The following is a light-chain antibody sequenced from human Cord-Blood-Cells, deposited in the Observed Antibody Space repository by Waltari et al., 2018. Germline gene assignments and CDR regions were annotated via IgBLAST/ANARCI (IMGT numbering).Light chain of an antibody. V-gene: IGLV1-47*01. Sequence: QSVLTQPLSASGTPGQRVTISCSGSSSNIGRNYVYWFQQLPGTAPKLLIYRNNQRPSGVPDRFSGSKSGTSASLAISGLRSEDEADYYCAAWDDSLSGLWVFGGGTKLTVL. CDR1: SSNIGRNY. J-gene: IGLJ3*02. CDR3: AAWDDSLSGLWV. CDR2: RNN.